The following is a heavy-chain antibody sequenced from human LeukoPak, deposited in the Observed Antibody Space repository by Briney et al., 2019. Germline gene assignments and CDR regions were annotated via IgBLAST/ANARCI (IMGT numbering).Heavy chain of an antibody. CDR3: AGTYLMSSSTSPFDY. V-gene: IGHV4-34*01. J-gene: IGHJ4*02. CDR2: INHSGST. CDR1: GGSFSGYY. Sequence: SETLSLTCAVYGGSFSGYYWSWIRQPPGKGLEWIGEINHSGSTNYNPSLKSRVTISVDTSKNQFSLKLSSVTAADTAVYYCAGTYLMSSSTSPFDYWGQGTLVTVSS. D-gene: IGHD2-2*01.